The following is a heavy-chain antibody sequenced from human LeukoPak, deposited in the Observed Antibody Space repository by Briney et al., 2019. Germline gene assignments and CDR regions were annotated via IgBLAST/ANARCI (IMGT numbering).Heavy chain of an antibody. V-gene: IGHV3-23*01. Sequence: GGSLRLSCAASGFTFSSYAMSWVRQAPGKGLEWVSAISGSGGSTYYADSVKGRFTISRDNSKNTLYLQMNSLRGEDTAVYCCAKAASLTISHMDVWGKGTGVSVSS. D-gene: IGHD3-10*01. CDR1: GFTFSSYA. CDR3: AKAASLTISHMDV. CDR2: ISGSGGST. J-gene: IGHJ6*03.